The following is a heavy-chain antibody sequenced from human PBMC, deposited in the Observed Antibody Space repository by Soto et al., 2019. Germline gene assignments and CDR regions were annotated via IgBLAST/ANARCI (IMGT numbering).Heavy chain of an antibody. V-gene: IGHV3-23*01. CDR1: GFTFSNYA. J-gene: IGHJ5*02. D-gene: IGHD2-2*01. CDR2: LSGSGGST. CDR3: AKDTVPVATPWFDP. Sequence: GGFLRLSCAASGFTFSNYAMSWVRQAPGKGLEWVSTLSGSGGSTYYADSVKGRFTISRDNSKNTLYLQMNSLRAEDTAVYYCAKDTVPVATPWFDPWGQGTLVTVSS.